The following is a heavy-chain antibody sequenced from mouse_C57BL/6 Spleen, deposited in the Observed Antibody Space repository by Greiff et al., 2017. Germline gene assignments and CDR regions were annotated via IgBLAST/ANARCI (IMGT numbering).Heavy chain of an antibody. CDR3: ARQGWDPFYFDY. CDR1: GFTFSSYA. J-gene: IGHJ2*01. CDR2: ISDGGSYT. Sequence: EVQRVESGGGLVKPGGSLKLSCAASGFTFSSYAMSWVRQTPEKRLEWVATISDGGSYTYYPDNVKGRFTISRDNAKNNLYLQMSHLKSEDTAMYYCARQGWDPFYFDYWGQGTTLTVSS. V-gene: IGHV5-4*01. D-gene: IGHD4-1*01.